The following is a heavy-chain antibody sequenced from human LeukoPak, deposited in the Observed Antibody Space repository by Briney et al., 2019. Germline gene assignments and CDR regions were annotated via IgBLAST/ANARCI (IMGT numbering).Heavy chain of an antibody. CDR3: AKDHDGSGFYLGYFER. Sequence: PGGSLRLSCAASGFAFTKFGMHWVRQGPGKGLQWVAIISYDGNKNKYADSVKGRFTISRDNSKSTVYLQTSSLRAEDTAIYYCAKDHDGSGFYLGYFERWGQGALVTVSS. J-gene: IGHJ4*02. CDR2: ISYDGNKN. V-gene: IGHV3-30*18. CDR1: GFAFTKFG. D-gene: IGHD2-15*01.